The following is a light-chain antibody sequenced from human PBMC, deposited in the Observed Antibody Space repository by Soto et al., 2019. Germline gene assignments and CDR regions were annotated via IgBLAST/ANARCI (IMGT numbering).Light chain of an antibody. V-gene: IGLV2-14*01. J-gene: IGLJ3*02. CDR1: GSDIGTYNF. Sequence: QSALTQPASVSGSPGQSITISCSGSGSDIGTYNFVSWYQQHPGRAPKLIISEVANRPSGVSDRFSGSKSGSMASLTISGLQDDDEAVYYCSSYTITGTLVVFGGGTKLTVL. CDR2: EVA. CDR3: SSYTITGTLVV.